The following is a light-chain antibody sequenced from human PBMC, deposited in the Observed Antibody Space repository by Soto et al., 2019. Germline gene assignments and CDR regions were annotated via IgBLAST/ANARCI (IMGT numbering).Light chain of an antibody. CDR3: QQYNNWPRT. Sequence: EIVMTQSPATLSVSPGERATLSCRASQSVRSNLAWYQQKPGQAPRLLIYAASTRATGIPDRFSGSGSGTEFTLTISSLQSEDFAVYYCQQYNNWPRTFGQGTKVEIK. CDR1: QSVRSN. CDR2: AAS. J-gene: IGKJ1*01. V-gene: IGKV3-15*01.